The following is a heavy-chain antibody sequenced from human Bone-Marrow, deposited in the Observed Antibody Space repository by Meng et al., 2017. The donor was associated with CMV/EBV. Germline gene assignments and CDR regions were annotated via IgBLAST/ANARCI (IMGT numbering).Heavy chain of an antibody. D-gene: IGHD2-15*01. CDR3: AKDPPYCSGGSCYSVGGPDY. Sequence: SYAMSWVRQAPGKGLEWVSAISGSGGSTYYADSVKGRFTISRDNSKNTLYLQMNSLRAEDTAVYYCAKDPPYCSGGSCYSVGGPDYWGQGTLVTVSS. V-gene: IGHV3-23*01. CDR2: ISGSGGST. CDR1: SYA. J-gene: IGHJ4*02.